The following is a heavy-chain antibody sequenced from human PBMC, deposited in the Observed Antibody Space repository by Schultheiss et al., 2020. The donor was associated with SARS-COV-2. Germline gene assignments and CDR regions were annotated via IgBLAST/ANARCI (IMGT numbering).Heavy chain of an antibody. J-gene: IGHJ6*02. CDR1: GFTFSSYA. Sequence: GGSLRLSCAASGFTFSSYAMIWVRQAPGKGLEWVSAISGSGGSTYSADSVKGRFTISRDNSKNTLYLQMNSLRAEDTAVYYCAIKCSSTTCHSFGMDVWGQGTTVTVSS. CDR2: ISGSGGST. V-gene: IGHV3-23*01. CDR3: AIKCSSTTCHSFGMDV. D-gene: IGHD2-2*01.